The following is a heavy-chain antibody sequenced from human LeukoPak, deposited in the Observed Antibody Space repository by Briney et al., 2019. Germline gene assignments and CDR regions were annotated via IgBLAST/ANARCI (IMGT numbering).Heavy chain of an antibody. V-gene: IGHV4-34*01. J-gene: IGHJ5*02. CDR2: INHSGST. CDR3: ARGQQLDP. Sequence: PSETLSLTCAVYGGSFSGYYWSWIRQPPGKGLEWIGEINHSGSTNYNPSLKSRVTISVDTSKNQFSLKLSSVTAADTAVYYCARGQQLDPWGQGTLVTVSS. D-gene: IGHD6-13*01. CDR1: GGSFSGYY.